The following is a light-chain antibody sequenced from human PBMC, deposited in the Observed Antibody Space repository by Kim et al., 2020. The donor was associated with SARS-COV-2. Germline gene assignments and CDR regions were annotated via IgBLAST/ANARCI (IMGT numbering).Light chain of an antibody. Sequence: SVGDSVTIPCRASQSISSWLAWYQQKPGKAPKLLIYDASNLESGVPSRFSGSESGTEFTLTISSLHPDDFATYYCQQYRTNTYSTFGQGTKVEIK. CDR2: DAS. CDR1: QSISSW. J-gene: IGKJ1*01. CDR3: QQYRTNTYST. V-gene: IGKV1-5*01.